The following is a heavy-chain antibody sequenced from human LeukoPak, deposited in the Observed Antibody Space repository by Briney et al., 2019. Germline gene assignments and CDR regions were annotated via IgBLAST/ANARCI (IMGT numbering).Heavy chain of an antibody. D-gene: IGHD3-22*01. CDR1: GFTLSDYY. J-gene: IGHJ4*02. Sequence: PGGSLRLSRAASGFTLSDYYMDWVRQAPGQGLEWVARTRKKAKGYTTEYAASVKGRFTISRDDSKNSVDLQMNSLITEDTAVYYCARAQSDSSGYYYVGDYWGQGTLVTVSS. CDR2: TRKKAKGYTT. CDR3: ARAQSDSSGYYYVGDY. V-gene: IGHV3-72*01.